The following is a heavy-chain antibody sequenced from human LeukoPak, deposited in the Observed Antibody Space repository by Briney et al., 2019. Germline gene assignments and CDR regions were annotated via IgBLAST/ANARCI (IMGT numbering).Heavy chain of an antibody. V-gene: IGHV3-7*01. CDR1: GFTFGHHF. Sequence: GGSLRLSCVASGFTFGHHFMSWVRQAPGGGGERVANINPDGGIKFHADSVKGRFTISRDNARNSVYLQMNSLRGEDTAVYYCARAVDVADYWGQGTLVAVSS. J-gene: IGHJ4*02. CDR2: INPDGGIK. CDR3: ARAVDVADY. D-gene: IGHD3-16*01.